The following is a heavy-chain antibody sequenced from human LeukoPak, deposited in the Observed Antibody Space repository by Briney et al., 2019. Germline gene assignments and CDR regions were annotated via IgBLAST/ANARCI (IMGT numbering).Heavy chain of an antibody. Sequence: GASVKVSCKASGYTFTTYAISWVRQAPGQGLEWMGWISAYNGNTVYAQKLQGRVTMTTDTSTSTAYMELRSLRSDDTAVYYCARDVAPLPFDYWGQGTLVTVSS. J-gene: IGHJ4*02. CDR2: ISAYNGNT. V-gene: IGHV1-18*01. D-gene: IGHD2-15*01. CDR1: GYTFTTYA. CDR3: ARDVAPLPFDY.